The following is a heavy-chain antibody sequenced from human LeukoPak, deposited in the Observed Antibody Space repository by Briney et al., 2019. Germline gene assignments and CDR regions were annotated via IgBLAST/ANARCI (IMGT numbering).Heavy chain of an antibody. J-gene: IGHJ4*02. CDR2: ISPDNGNT. D-gene: IGHD3-10*01. Sequence: ASVKVSCKASGYTFGTSSISWVRQAPGQRLEWMGWISPDNGNTHYAQKVQGRVTMTTDTSTSTAYMELRSLRSDDTAVYYCARGYYGSGSYYEFDYWGQGTLVTVSS. CDR3: ARGYYGSGSYYEFDY. V-gene: IGHV1-18*01. CDR1: GYTFGTSS.